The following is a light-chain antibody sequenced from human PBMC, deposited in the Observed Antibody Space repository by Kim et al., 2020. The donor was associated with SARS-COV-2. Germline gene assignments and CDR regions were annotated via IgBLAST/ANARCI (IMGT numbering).Light chain of an antibody. Sequence: SASEGDKVTITCRASQGISSWMAWYQQKPGKAPNLLIYKASTLESGVPSRFSGSGSGTEFTLTISSLQPDDFATYYCQQYYSYPYTFGQGTKLEI. CDR1: QGISSW. V-gene: IGKV1-5*03. CDR2: KAS. CDR3: QQYYSYPYT. J-gene: IGKJ2*01.